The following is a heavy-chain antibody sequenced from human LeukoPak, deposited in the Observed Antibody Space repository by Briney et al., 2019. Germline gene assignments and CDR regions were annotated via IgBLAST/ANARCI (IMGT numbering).Heavy chain of an antibody. V-gene: IGHV3-21*01. CDR1: GFTFSSYS. Sequence: GGSLRLSCAASGFTFSSYSMNWVRQAPGKGLEWVSSISSSSSYIYYADSVKGRFTISRDNAKNSLYLQMNSLRAEDTAVYYCARAYSGYDRGDHWGQGTLVTVSS. D-gene: IGHD5-12*01. CDR2: ISSSSSYI. CDR3: ARAYSGYDRGDH. J-gene: IGHJ4*02.